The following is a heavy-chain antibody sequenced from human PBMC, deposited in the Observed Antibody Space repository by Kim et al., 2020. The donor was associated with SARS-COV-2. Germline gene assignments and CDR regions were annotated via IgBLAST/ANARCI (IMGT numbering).Heavy chain of an antibody. J-gene: IGHJ3*02. V-gene: IGHV1-8*01. CDR1: GYTFTSYD. CDR2: MNPNSGNT. D-gene: IGHD2-15*01. CDR3: ARQPRNYCSGGSCYSAHLLGLGASNCGGDCYNPDAFDI. Sequence: ASVKVSCKASGYTFTSYDINWVRQATGQGLEWMGWMNPNSGNTGYAQKFQGRVTMTRNTSISTAYMELSSLRSEDTAVYYCARQPRNYCSGGSCYSAHLLGLGASNCGGDCYNPDAFDIWGQGTMVTVSS.